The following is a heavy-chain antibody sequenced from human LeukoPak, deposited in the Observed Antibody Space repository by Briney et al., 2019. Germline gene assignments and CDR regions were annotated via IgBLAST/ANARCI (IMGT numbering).Heavy chain of an antibody. V-gene: IGHV5-51*01. J-gene: IGHJ4*02. CDR2: IYPGDSDT. CDR1: GYSFTNYW. D-gene: IGHD6-6*01. Sequence: NAGESLKISCQGSGYSFTNYWIGWVRQMPGKGLEWMGIIYPGDSDTRYSPSFQGQVTISADKSITTAYLQWSSLKTSDTAMYYCAREQKTSSSENGFDYWGQGTLVTVSS. CDR3: AREQKTSSSENGFDY.